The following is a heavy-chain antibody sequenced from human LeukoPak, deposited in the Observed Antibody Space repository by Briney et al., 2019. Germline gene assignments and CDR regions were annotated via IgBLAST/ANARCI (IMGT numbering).Heavy chain of an antibody. J-gene: IGHJ4*02. CDR2: ISGEGGST. D-gene: IGHD6-19*01. CDR1: GLILDIYA. CDR3: ARESGASCWYDY. V-gene: IGHV3-43*02. Sequence: GGSLRLSCAPPGLILDIYAIHWVRQAPGKGLEWFSLISGEGGSTFYADSVRGRFTISRDNTRKSLSLQMSSLRSEDTALYYCARESGASCWYDYWGQGTLVTVSS.